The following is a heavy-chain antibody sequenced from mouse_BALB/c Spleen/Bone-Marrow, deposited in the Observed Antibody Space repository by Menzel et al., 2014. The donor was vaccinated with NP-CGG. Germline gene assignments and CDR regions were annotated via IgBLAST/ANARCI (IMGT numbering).Heavy chain of an antibody. CDR2: IHYSGYT. J-gene: IGHJ2*01. CDR3: TRETAVVADFDY. V-gene: IGHV3-1*02. CDR1: GYSITSGYG. Sequence: EVKLMESGPDLVKPSQSLSLTRTVTGYSITSGYGWHWIRQFPGNKLEWMGYIHYSGYTDYNPSLKSRISITRDTSKNQFFLQLNSVTTEDTATYYCTRETAVVADFDYWGQGTTLTVSS. D-gene: IGHD1-1*01.